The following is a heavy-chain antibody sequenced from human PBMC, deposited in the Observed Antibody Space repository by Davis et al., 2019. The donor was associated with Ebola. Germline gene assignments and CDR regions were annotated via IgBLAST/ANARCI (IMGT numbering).Heavy chain of an antibody. J-gene: IGHJ4*02. D-gene: IGHD2-15*01. CDR1: GYTFTSYD. CDR2: MNPNSGNT. V-gene: IGHV1-8*01. CDR3: ARPSGYCSGGSCYLIY. Sequence: ASVKVSCKASGYTFTSYDINWVRQAPGQGLEWMGWMNPNSGNTGYAQKFQGRVTMTRNTSISTAYMELSSLRSEDTAVYYCARPSGYCSGGSCYLIYWGQGTLVTVSS.